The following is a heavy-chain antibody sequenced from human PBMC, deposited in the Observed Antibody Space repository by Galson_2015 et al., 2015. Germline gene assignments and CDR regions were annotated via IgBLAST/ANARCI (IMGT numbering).Heavy chain of an antibody. CDR3: VSKSPVAAAGGYYFDY. CDR1: GGSISSGGYY. Sequence: LSLTCTVSGGSISSGGYYWSWILQHPGKGLEWIGYIYYSGSTYYNPSLKSRVTISVDTSKNQFSLKLSSVTAADTAVYYCVSKSPVAAAGGYYFDYWGQGTLVTVPS. V-gene: IGHV4-31*03. CDR2: IYYSGST. D-gene: IGHD6-13*01. J-gene: IGHJ4*02.